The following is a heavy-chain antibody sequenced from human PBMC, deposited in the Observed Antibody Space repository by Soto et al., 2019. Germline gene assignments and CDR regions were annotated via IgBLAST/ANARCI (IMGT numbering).Heavy chain of an antibody. D-gene: IGHD4-17*01. CDR2: IKQAGSEQ. Sequence: EVQLVESGGGLVRPGGSLRLSCAASGFTFTTYWMNWVRQAPGKGLEWVATIKQAGSEQYYVDSVKGRFAISRDNAKNSLSLQMNGLRADDTAVYYCARGHYGDYAWGPGTLVTVSS. J-gene: IGHJ5*02. CDR1: GFTFTTYW. CDR3: ARGHYGDYA. V-gene: IGHV3-7*05.